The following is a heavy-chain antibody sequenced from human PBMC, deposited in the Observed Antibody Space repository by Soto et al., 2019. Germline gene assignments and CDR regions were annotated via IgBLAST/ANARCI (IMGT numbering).Heavy chain of an antibody. J-gene: IGHJ6*02. CDR1: GFTFSSYS. V-gene: IGHV3-21*01. CDR2: ITSSSSYI. Sequence: EVELVESGGGLVKPGGSLRLSCAASGFTFSSYSMNWVRQAPGKGLEWVSSITSSSSYIYYADSVKGRFTISRDNAKNALYMQMNRLRDEDRAVYYCASRHYGLDVWGQGPKVTVS. CDR3: ASRHYGLDV.